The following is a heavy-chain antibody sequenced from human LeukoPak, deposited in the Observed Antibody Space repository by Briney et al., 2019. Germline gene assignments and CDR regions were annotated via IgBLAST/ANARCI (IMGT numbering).Heavy chain of an antibody. V-gene: IGHV1-2*06. J-gene: IGHJ3*02. CDR1: GYTFTGYY. D-gene: IGHD1-26*01. CDR2: INPNSGGT. CDR3: ARDPGEWGLVEGVSFDI. Sequence: GASVKVSCKASGYTFTGYYMHWVRQAPGQGLEWMGRINPNSGGTNYAQKFQGRVTMTRDTSISTAYMELSRLRSDDTAVYYCARDPGEWGLVEGVSFDIWGQGTMVTVSS.